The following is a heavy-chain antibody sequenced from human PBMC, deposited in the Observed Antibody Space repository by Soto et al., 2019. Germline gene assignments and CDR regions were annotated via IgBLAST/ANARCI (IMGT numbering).Heavy chain of an antibody. CDR2: MNPNSGNT. V-gene: IGHV1-8*01. J-gene: IGHJ6*03. Sequence: ASVKVSCKASGYTFTSYDINWVRQATGQGLEWMGWMNPNSGNTGYAQKFQGRVTMTRNTSISTAYMELSSLRSEDTAVYYCARSYCSSTSCYWFYYYYMDVWGKGTTVTLSS. CDR1: GYTFTSYD. CDR3: ARSYCSSTSCYWFYYYYMDV. D-gene: IGHD2-2*01.